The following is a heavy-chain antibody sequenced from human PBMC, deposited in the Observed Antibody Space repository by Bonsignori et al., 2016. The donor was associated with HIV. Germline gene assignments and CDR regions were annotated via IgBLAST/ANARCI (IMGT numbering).Heavy chain of an antibody. Sequence: QVQLQESGPGLVKPSQTLSLTCTVSGASISSGSYHWSWIRQPAGQGLEWLGHIFTAGSTTYNPSLNGRVTISLDRSKNQFSLELTSVTAADTAVYYCARDAISGSYFNWFDPGAREPWSPSPQ. J-gene: IGHJ5*02. CDR3: ARDAISGSYFNWFDP. D-gene: IGHD1-26*01. V-gene: IGHV4-61*09. CDR1: GASISSGSYH. CDR2: IFTAGST.